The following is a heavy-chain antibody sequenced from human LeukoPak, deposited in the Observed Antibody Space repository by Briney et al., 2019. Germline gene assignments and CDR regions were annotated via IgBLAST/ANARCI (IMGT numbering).Heavy chain of an antibody. CDR2: INHSGST. CDR3: ARVQMVYARGVDY. CDR1: GGSFSGYY. Sequence: SETLSLTCAVYGGSFSGYYWSWIRQPPGEGLEWIGEINHSGSTNYNPSLKSRVTISVDTSKNQFSLKLSSVTAADTAVYYCARVQMVYARGVDYWGQGTLVTVSS. V-gene: IGHV4-34*01. D-gene: IGHD2-8*01. J-gene: IGHJ4*02.